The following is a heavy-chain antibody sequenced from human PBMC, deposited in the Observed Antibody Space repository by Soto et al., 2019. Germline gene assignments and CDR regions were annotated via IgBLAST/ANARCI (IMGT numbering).Heavy chain of an antibody. J-gene: IGHJ6*02. D-gene: IGHD2-15*01. CDR1: GGSISSGGYY. Sequence: TSETLSLTCTVSGGSISSGGYYWSWIRQHPGKGLEWIGYIYYSGSTYYNPSLKSRVTISVDTSKNQFSLKLSSVTAADTAVYYCARARCGGGSCYLPQGMDVWGQGTTVTV. V-gene: IGHV4-31*03. CDR3: ARARCGGGSCYLPQGMDV. CDR2: IYYSGST.